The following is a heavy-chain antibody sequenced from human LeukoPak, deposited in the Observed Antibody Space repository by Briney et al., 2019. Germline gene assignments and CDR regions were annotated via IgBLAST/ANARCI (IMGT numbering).Heavy chain of an antibody. Sequence: SETLSLTCTVSGGSISSSSYYWGWIRQPPGKGLEWIANIYYSGSTYSNPSLKSRVTISMDTSNNQFSLKLTSVTAADTAVYYCARGVVIAPQTFDYWGQGTLVTVSS. CDR2: IYYSGST. V-gene: IGHV4-39*01. CDR1: GGSISSSSYY. D-gene: IGHD2-21*01. J-gene: IGHJ4*02. CDR3: ARGVVIAPQTFDY.